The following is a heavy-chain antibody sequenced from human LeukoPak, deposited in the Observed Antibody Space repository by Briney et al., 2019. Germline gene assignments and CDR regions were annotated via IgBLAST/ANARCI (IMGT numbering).Heavy chain of an antibody. Sequence: GGSLRLSCAASGFTFDDYAMHWVGQAPGKGLEGVSGISWNSGSIGYADSVKGRFTISRDNAKNSLYLQMNSLRAEDTALYYCAKAAGYSSSQGPFDYWGQGTLVTVSS. CDR3: AKAAGYSSSQGPFDY. J-gene: IGHJ4*02. V-gene: IGHV3-9*01. CDR1: GFTFDDYA. CDR2: ISWNSGSI. D-gene: IGHD6-13*01.